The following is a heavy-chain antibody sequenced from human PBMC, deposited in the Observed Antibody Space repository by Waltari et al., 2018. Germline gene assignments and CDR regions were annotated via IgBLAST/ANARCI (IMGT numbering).Heavy chain of an antibody. J-gene: IGHJ4*02. CDR2: INSDGSST. D-gene: IGHD3-22*01. V-gene: IGHV3-74*01. CDR3: ARDDSNYYDSSGYLPGDY. Sequence: EVQLVESGGGLVQPGGSLRLSCAASGFTFSTYWMHWVRQAPGQGLVWVSRINSDGSSTNYADSVKGRFTISRDNAKNTLYLQMNSLRADDTAVYYCARDDSNYYDSSGYLPGDYWGQGTLVTVSS. CDR1: GFTFSTYW.